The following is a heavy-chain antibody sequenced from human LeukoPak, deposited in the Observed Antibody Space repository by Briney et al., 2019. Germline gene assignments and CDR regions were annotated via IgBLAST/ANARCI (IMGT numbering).Heavy chain of an antibody. D-gene: IGHD3-16*01. Sequence: PGGSLRLSCAASGFTFSTYSMNWVRQAPGKGLEWVLDISSSSSTIYYADSVKGRFTISRDNAKNSLYLQMNSLRAEDTAVYYCARYYSQWSFDYWGQGTLVTVSS. CDR2: ISSSSSTI. CDR1: GFTFSTYS. V-gene: IGHV3-48*01. CDR3: ARYYSQWSFDY. J-gene: IGHJ4*02.